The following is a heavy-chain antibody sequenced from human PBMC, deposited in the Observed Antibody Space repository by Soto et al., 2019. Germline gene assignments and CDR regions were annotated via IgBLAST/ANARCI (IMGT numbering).Heavy chain of an antibody. Sequence: SETLSLTCAVSGGSISSGGYPWSWIRQPPGKGLEWIGYIYHSGSTYYNPSLKSRVTISVDRSKNQFSLKLSSVTAADTAVYYCARTEREVTTYWFDPWGQGTLVTVSS. CDR2: IYHSGST. J-gene: IGHJ5*02. CDR3: ARTEREVTTYWFDP. D-gene: IGHD4-17*01. V-gene: IGHV4-30-2*01. CDR1: GGSISSGGYP.